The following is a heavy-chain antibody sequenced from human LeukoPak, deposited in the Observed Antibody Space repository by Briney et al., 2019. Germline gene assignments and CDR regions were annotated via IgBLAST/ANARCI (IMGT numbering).Heavy chain of an antibody. J-gene: IGHJ4*02. Sequence: PGGSLRLSCAASGFTFINYGMHWVRQAPGKGLEWVAVIWYDRNNKDYADSVKGRFTISRDNSKNTLYLQMNSLRAEDTAVYYCSNFEYWGQGTLVTVSS. CDR3: SNFEY. CDR1: GFTFINYG. CDR2: IWYDRNNK. V-gene: IGHV3-33*06.